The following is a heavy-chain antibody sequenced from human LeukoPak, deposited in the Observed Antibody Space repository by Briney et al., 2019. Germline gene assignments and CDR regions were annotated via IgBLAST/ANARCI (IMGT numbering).Heavy chain of an antibody. Sequence: PGRSLRLSCAASGFTFSSYGMHWVRQAPGKGLERVAVISYDGSNKYYADSVKGRFTISRDNSKNTLYLQMNSLRAKDTAVYYCAKGMFAYYYDSSGETFDYWGQGTLVTVSS. D-gene: IGHD3-22*01. V-gene: IGHV3-30*18. CDR3: AKGMFAYYYDSSGETFDY. CDR1: GFTFSSYG. CDR2: ISYDGSNK. J-gene: IGHJ4*02.